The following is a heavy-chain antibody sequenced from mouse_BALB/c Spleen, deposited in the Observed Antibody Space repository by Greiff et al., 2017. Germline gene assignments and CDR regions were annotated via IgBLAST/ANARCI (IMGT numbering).Heavy chain of an antibody. D-gene: IGHD2-10*02. CDR3: ARGGYGHYAMDY. J-gene: IGHJ4*01. Sequence: VQLQQSGAELARPGASVKMSCKASGYTFTSYTMHWVKQRPGQGLEWIGYINPSSGYTNYNQKFKDKATLTADKSSSTAYMQLSSLTSEDSAVYYCARGGYGHYAMDYWGQGTSVTVSS. CDR2: INPSSGYT. V-gene: IGHV1-4*01. CDR1: GYTFTSYT.